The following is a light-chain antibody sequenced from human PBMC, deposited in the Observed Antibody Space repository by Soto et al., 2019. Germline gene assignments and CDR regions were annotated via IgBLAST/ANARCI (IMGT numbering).Light chain of an antibody. CDR1: HSVSSD. V-gene: IGKV3-15*01. CDR2: GPS. Sequence: EVVMTQSPATLSVSPGERATLSCRASHSVSSDLAWYQHTPGQAPRLFIYGPSTRATGIPVRFSGSGSGTEFTLTISNLQSEDFAIYYCQQYSNWPWTFGQGTKVDIK. CDR3: QQYSNWPWT. J-gene: IGKJ1*01.